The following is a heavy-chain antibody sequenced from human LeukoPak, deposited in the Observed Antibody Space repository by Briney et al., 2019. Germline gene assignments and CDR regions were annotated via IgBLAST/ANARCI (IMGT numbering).Heavy chain of an antibody. D-gene: IGHD3-22*01. Sequence: GGSLRLSCAASGFTFSSYRMNWVRQAPGKGLEWVSSISSSSYIYYADSVKGRFTISRDNAKNSLYLQMNSLRAEDTAVYYCARDLPNYYDSSGYYGMLDYWGQGTLVTVSS. CDR2: ISSSSYI. CDR1: GFTFSSYR. V-gene: IGHV3-21*01. CDR3: ARDLPNYYDSSGYYGMLDY. J-gene: IGHJ4*02.